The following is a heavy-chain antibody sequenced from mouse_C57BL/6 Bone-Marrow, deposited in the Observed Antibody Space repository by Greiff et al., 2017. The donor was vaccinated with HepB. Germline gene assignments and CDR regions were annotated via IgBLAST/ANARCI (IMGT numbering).Heavy chain of an antibody. CDR3: ARKNYYGSYWYFDV. D-gene: IGHD1-1*01. V-gene: IGHV1-39*01. CDR2: INPNYGTT. Sequence: EVKLMESGPELVKPGASVKISCKASGYSFTDYNMNWVKQSNGKSLEWIGVINPNYGTTSYNQKFKGKATLTVDQSSSTAYMQLNSLTSEDSAVYYCARKNYYGSYWYFDVWGTGTTVTVSS. J-gene: IGHJ1*03. CDR1: GYSFTDYN.